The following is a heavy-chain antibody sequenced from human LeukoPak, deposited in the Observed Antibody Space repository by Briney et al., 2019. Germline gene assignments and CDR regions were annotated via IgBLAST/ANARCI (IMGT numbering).Heavy chain of an antibody. CDR2: INPNSGGT. CDR1: GYTFTGYY. CDR3: ARDGSGNYYYFDY. J-gene: IGHJ4*02. V-gene: IGHV1-2*06. Sequence: ASVKVSCKASGYTFTGYYIHWVRPAPGQGLEWMGRINPNSGGTNYAQKFQGRVTMTRDTSISTAYMELSRLRSDDTAVYYCARDGSGNYYYFDYWGQGTLVTVSS. D-gene: IGHD3-10*01.